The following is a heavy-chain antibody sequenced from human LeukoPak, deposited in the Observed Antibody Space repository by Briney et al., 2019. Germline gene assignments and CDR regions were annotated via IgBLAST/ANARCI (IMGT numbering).Heavy chain of an antibody. CDR1: GYTFTAYY. CDR3: ARAGGGYSSGWRAFDI. J-gene: IGHJ3*02. D-gene: IGHD5-18*01. CDR2: INPVIGGT. Sequence: ASMSVSCKASGYTFTAYYIHWARQAPGQGLEWMGWINPVIGGTRYVRKFQGRVTMTSDTSISTDYIELSRLRSDDTAVYFCARAGGGYSSGWRAFDIWGQGTMDTLSS. V-gene: IGHV1-2*02.